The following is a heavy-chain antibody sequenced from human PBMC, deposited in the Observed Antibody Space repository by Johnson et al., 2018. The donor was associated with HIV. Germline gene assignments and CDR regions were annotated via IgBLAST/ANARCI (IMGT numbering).Heavy chain of an antibody. V-gene: IGHV3-9*01. D-gene: IGHD4-23*01. CDR1: GFTFDDYA. J-gene: IGHJ3*02. CDR3: AKVGRMTTVVTPGDAFDI. CDR2: ISWNSGSI. Sequence: VQLVESGGGLVQPGRSLRLSCAASGFTFDDYAMHWVRQAPGKGLEWVSGISWNSGSIGYADSVKGRFTISRDNAKNSLYLQMNSLRAEDTAVYYCAKVGRMTTVVTPGDAFDIWGQGTMVTVSS.